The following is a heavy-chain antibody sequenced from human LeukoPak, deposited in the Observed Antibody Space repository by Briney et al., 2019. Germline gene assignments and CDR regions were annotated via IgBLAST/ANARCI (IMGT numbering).Heavy chain of an antibody. CDR2: VSGGGTKT. D-gene: IGHD4-23*01. V-gene: IGHV3-23*01. J-gene: IGHJ5*02. Sequence: PGGSLRLSCAASGFSFYDYALNWVRQAPGKGLEWVAAVSGGGTKTYYADSVKDRVTISRDNSKNTLYLQINSLEADDTAVYYCAKDDGGFFKGIEPWGQGTLVTVSS. CDR3: AKDDGGFFKGIEP. CDR1: GFSFYDYA.